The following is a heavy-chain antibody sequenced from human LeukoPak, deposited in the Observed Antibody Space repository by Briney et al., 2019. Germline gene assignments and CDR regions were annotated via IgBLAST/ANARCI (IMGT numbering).Heavy chain of an antibody. CDR1: GFTFSSYA. V-gene: IGHV3-33*08. J-gene: IGHJ4*02. Sequence: QPGGSLRLSCAASGFTFSSYAMHWVRQAPGKGLEWVAVIWYDGSNKYYAGSVKGRFTISRDNSKNTLYLQMNSLRAEDTAVYYCARAPALKAGYFDYWGQGTLVTVSS. CDR3: ARAPALKAGYFDY. CDR2: IWYDGSNK. D-gene: IGHD6-19*01.